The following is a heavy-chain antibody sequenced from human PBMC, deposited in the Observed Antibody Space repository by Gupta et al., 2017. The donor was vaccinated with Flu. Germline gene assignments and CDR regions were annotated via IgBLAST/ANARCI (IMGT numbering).Heavy chain of an antibody. J-gene: IGHJ4*02. CDR3: ARDYEWGYYSPDY. Sequence: RQAPGQGLEWMGWISAYNGNTNYAQKLQGRVTMTTDTSTSTAYMELRSLRSDDTAVYYCARDYEWGYYSPDYWGQGTLVTVSS. CDR2: ISAYNGNT. D-gene: IGHD3-22*01. V-gene: IGHV1-18*01.